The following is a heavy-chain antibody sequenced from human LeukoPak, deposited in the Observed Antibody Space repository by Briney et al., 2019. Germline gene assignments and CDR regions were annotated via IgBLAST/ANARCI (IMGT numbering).Heavy chain of an antibody. CDR1: GGSISSYY. Sequence: SETLSLTCTVSGGSISSYYWSWIRQPPGKGLEWIGYIYYSGSTNYNPSLKSRVTISVDTSKNQFSLKLTSVTAADTAVYYCASGTTVTNFAYWGQGTLVTVSS. V-gene: IGHV4-59*12. CDR2: IYYSGST. D-gene: IGHD4-17*01. CDR3: ASGTTVTNFAY. J-gene: IGHJ4*02.